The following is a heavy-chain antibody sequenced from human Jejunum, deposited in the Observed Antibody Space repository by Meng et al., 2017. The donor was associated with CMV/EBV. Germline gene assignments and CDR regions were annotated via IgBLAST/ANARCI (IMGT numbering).Heavy chain of an antibody. Sequence: KASCYTFSDYGIGWVRQATGQGFEWLGRVNGDYAYPNDAQKFQGRITMITDTSTSTAYTELRSLRYDDTAMYYCTRDLFVQSLGMDFWGQGSLVTVSS. CDR2: VNGDYAYP. V-gene: IGHV1-18*01. CDR3: TRDLFVQSLGMDF. CDR1: CYTFSDYG. J-gene: IGHJ4*02. D-gene: IGHD3-3*01.